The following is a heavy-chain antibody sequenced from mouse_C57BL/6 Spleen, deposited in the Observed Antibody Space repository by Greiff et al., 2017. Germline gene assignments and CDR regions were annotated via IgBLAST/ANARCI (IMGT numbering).Heavy chain of an antibody. CDR3: ARKSAQAFDY. CDR1: GYAFTNYL. D-gene: IGHD3-2*02. V-gene: IGHV1-54*01. CDR2: INPGSGGT. J-gene: IGHJ2*01. Sequence: VKLQESGAELVRPGTSVKVSCKASGYAFTNYLIEWVKQRPGQGLEWIGVINPGSGGTNYNEKFKGKATLTADKSSSTAYMQLSSLTSEDSAVYFCARKSAQAFDYWGQGTTRTVSS.